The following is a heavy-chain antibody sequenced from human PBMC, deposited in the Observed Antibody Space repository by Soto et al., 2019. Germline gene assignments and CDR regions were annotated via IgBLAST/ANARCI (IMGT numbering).Heavy chain of an antibody. J-gene: IGHJ5*02. CDR3: ARSDWFDP. V-gene: IGHV3-74*01. CDR1: GITISDYW. Sequence: GGSLRLSCAASGITISDYWMSWVRQVSGKGPEWGSRIKNDGSVTSYADSVKGRFSISRDNAKNTLYLQINSLRAEDTAVYYCARSDWFDPWGQRNLVTVSS. CDR2: IKNDGSVT.